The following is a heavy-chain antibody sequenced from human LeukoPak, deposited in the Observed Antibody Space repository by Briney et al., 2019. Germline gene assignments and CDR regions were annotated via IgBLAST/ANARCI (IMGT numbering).Heavy chain of an antibody. CDR2: IRYDGSNK. D-gene: IGHD5-24*01. V-gene: IGHV3-30*02. J-gene: IGHJ4*02. CDR3: AKDRGQSRLQFGTVDY. Sequence: PGGSLRLSCAASGFTFSSYGMHWVRQAPGKGLEWVAFIRYDGSNKYYADSVKGRFTISRDNSKNTLYLQMNSLRAEDTAVYYCAKDRGQSRLQFGTVDYWGQGTLVTVSS. CDR1: GFTFSSYG.